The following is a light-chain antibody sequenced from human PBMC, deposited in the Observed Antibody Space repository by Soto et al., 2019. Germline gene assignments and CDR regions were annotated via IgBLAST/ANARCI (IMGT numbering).Light chain of an antibody. Sequence: QSVLTQPPSVSGAPGQRVTIPCTGSSSNIGSFYDVHWYQQLPGTVPKLLIYGDNNRPSGVPDRFSGSKSGNTASLTISGLQAEDEADYYCCSYAGSYTHVFGTGTKVTVL. CDR1: SSNIGSFYD. V-gene: IGLV1-40*01. J-gene: IGLJ1*01. CDR2: GDN. CDR3: CSYAGSYTHV.